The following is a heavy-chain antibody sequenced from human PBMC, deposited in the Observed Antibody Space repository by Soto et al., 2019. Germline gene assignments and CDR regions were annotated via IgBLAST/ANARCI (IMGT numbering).Heavy chain of an antibody. D-gene: IGHD3-9*01. CDR2: FYYSGTT. V-gene: IGHV4-31*03. Sequence: ILSLTCSLSGGSISSEGYYWTWIRQHPGKGLEWIGDFYYSGTTSYSPSLKSRLTISVDTSNNQFYLRLTSVTAADTAMYYCARRHDILTGSDSFDVWGRGTMVTVSS. CDR3: ARRHDILTGSDSFDV. CDR1: GGSISSEGYY. J-gene: IGHJ3*01.